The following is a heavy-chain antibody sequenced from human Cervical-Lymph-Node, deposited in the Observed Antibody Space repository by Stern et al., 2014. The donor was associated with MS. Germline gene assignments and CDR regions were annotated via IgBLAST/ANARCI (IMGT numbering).Heavy chain of an antibody. CDR1: GGSISSYY. CDR3: ARDRGYYGMDV. Sequence: VQLVESGPGLVKPSETLSLTCTVSGGSISSYYWSWIRQPPGKGLEWIGYIYYSGSSNYNLSLKSRVTISVDTSKNQFSLKLSSVTAADTAVYYCARDRGYYGMDVWGQGTTVTVSS. CDR2: IYYSGSS. J-gene: IGHJ6*02. V-gene: IGHV4-59*01.